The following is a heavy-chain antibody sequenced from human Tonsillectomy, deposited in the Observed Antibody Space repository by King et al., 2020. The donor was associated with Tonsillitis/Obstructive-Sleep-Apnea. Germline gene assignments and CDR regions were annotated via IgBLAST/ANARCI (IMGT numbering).Heavy chain of an antibody. CDR2: IREDGSQT. Sequence: VQLVESGGGLVHPGESLRLSCAASGFRLSNFWMTWVRQAPGKGLEWVANIREDGSQTYYVDSVKGRFTISRDNAKNSVYLQLNSLRAGDTALYYCARDDTRAVNGWYDALDFWGQGTMVTVSS. V-gene: IGHV3-7*01. D-gene: IGHD6-19*01. CDR3: ARDDTRAVNGWYDALDF. J-gene: IGHJ3*01. CDR1: GFRLSNFW.